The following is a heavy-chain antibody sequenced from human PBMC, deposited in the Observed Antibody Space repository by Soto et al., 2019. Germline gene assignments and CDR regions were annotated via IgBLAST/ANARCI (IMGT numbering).Heavy chain of an antibody. Sequence: QVQLVESGGGVVQPGRSLRLSCAASGFTFSSYGVHWVRQAPGKGLAWVAVIWYDGSNKYYADSVKGRFTISRDNSKNTLYLQMNNLRAEDTAVYYCARDPNRLTTVTFYSDYWGQGTLVTVSS. V-gene: IGHV3-33*01. CDR1: GFTFSSYG. J-gene: IGHJ4*02. CDR2: IWYDGSNK. D-gene: IGHD4-17*01. CDR3: ARDPNRLTTVTFYSDY.